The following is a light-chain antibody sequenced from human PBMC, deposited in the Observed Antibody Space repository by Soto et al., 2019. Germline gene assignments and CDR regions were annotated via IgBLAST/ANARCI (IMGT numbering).Light chain of an antibody. Sequence: DIQMTQSPSSVSASVGDRVTITCRASQGISSWLAWYQQKPGKAPKLLIYAAPSLQRGVPSRFRGRGSGTDFTLTVSRLQPEDFATYYCQRANRCPLTFGGGTQVAIK. CDR1: QGISSW. J-gene: IGKJ4*01. CDR2: AAP. CDR3: QRANRCPLT. V-gene: IGKV1-12*01.